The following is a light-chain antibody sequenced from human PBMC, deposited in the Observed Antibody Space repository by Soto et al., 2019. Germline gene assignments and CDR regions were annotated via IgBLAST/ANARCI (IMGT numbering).Light chain of an antibody. V-gene: IGKV1-12*01. Sequence: DMQMTQSPSSVSASVGDRVTITCRAKQDISTWLAWYQQKPGKAPKLLIYAASSLFSGVPSRFSGSGSGTDFTLTISSLQPEDFATYYCQQADSLPLVTFGQGTRLEIK. CDR3: QQADSLPLVT. J-gene: IGKJ5*01. CDR2: AAS. CDR1: QDISTW.